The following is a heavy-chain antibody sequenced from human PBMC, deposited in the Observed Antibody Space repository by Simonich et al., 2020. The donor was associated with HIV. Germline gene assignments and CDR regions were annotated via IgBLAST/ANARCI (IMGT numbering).Heavy chain of an antibody. D-gene: IGHD1-1*01. Sequence: QVQLVQSGAEVKNPGASVKVSCKASGYTFTDNPMHWVRQAPGQGLEGMGWINPKRGGTDYAQRFKGRVTMTRDTSMSTAYMELSRLKSDDTAVYFCAREGEMLDDAFDIWGQGTLVTVSS. CDR3: AREGEMLDDAFDI. J-gene: IGHJ3*02. CDR2: INPKRGGT. CDR1: GYTFTDNP. V-gene: IGHV1-2*02.